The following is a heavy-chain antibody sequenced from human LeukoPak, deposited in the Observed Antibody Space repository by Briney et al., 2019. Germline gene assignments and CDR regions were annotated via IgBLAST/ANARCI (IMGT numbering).Heavy chain of an antibody. J-gene: IGHJ4*02. CDR1: GFTFSSYS. D-gene: IGHD5-18*01. Sequence: GGSLRLSCAASGFTFSSYSMNWVRQAPRKGLEWVSSISSSSSYIYYADSVKGRFTISRDNAKNSLYLQMNSLRAEDTAVYYCARDDDTSMAPDYWGQGTLVTVSS. V-gene: IGHV3-21*01. CDR2: ISSSSSYI. CDR3: ARDDDTSMAPDY.